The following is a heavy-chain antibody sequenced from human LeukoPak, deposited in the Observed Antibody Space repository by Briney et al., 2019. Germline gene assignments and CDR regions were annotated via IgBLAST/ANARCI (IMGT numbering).Heavy chain of an antibody. CDR2: INPNSGGT. CDR1: GYTFTGYY. D-gene: IGHD2-15*01. Sequence: ASVKVSCKASGYTFTGYYMHWVRQAPGQGLEWMGWINPNSGGTSYAQKFQGRVTMTRDTSISTAYMELSRLRSDDTAVYYCARAEDIVVVVAATSFDYWGQGTLVTVSS. CDR3: ARAEDIVVVVAATSFDY. V-gene: IGHV1-2*02. J-gene: IGHJ4*02.